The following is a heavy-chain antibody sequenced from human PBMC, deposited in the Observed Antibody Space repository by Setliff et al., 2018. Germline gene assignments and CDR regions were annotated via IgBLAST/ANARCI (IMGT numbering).Heavy chain of an antibody. Sequence: TLSLTCTVYGGSFSNYYWSWIRQPPGKGLEWIGEINHSGSTSYNPSLKSRVTMSVDTSKGQFSLKLSSVTAADTALYYCAREGDTSGYYYGGGFDYWGQGIPVTVSS. J-gene: IGHJ4*02. CDR1: GGSFSNYY. D-gene: IGHD3-22*01. CDR2: INHSGST. CDR3: AREGDTSGYYYGGGFDY. V-gene: IGHV4-34*01.